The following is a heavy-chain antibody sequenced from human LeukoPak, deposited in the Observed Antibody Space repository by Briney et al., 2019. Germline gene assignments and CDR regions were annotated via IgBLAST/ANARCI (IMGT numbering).Heavy chain of an antibody. V-gene: IGHV1-18*01. CDR1: GYTFTSYG. CDR2: ISAYNGNT. J-gene: IGHJ4*02. CDR3: ARADDSSGYYLVDY. D-gene: IGHD3-22*01. Sequence: GASVKVSCKASGYTFTSYGISWVRQAPGQGLEWMGWISAYNGNTNYAQKLQGRVTMTTDTSTSTAYMELRSLRSDDTAAYYCARADDSSGYYLVDYWGQGTLVTVSS.